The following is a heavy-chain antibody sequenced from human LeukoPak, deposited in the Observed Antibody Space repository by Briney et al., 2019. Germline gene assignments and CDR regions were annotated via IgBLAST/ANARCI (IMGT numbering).Heavy chain of an antibody. D-gene: IGHD1-26*01. Sequence: SQTLSLTCTVSGASISSGDYHWNWIRQPPGKGLEWIGFIHDSGSTYYNPSLKSRVSISRDMSKNQLSLMLSSVTAADTAVYYCARHQYSGSSYFDYWGQGTLVTVSS. J-gene: IGHJ4*02. CDR1: GASISSGDYH. CDR2: IHDSGST. V-gene: IGHV4-30-4*01. CDR3: ARHQYSGSSYFDY.